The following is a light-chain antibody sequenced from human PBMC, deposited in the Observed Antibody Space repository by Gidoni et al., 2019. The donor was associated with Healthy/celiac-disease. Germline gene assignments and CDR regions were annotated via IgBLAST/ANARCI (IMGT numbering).Light chain of an antibody. CDR2: AAS. CDR1: QSISSY. Sequence: IHMTQSPSSLSASVGDRVTITCRASQSISSYLNWYQQKPGKAPKLLIYAASSLQSGIPSRFSGSGSGTDFTLTISSLQPEDFATYYCQQSYSTPPYTFGQXTKLEIK. CDR3: QQSYSTPPYT. J-gene: IGKJ2*01. V-gene: IGKV1-39*01.